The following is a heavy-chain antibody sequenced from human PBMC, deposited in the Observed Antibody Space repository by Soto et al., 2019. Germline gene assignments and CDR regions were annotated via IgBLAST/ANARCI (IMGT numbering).Heavy chain of an antibody. D-gene: IGHD2-2*01. V-gene: IGHV5-51*01. Sequence: GESLKISCKGSGYSFTSYWIGWVRQMPGKGLEWMGIIYPGDSDTRYSPSFQGQVTISADKSISTAYLQWSSLKASDTAMYYCARDTGYCSSTSCTRDYWGQGTLVTVSS. J-gene: IGHJ4*02. CDR3: ARDTGYCSSTSCTRDY. CDR1: GYSFTSYW. CDR2: IYPGDSDT.